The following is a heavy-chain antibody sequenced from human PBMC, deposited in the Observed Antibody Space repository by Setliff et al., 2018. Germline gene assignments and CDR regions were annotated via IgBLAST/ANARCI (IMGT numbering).Heavy chain of an antibody. J-gene: IGHJ5*02. CDR3: ARESRFGELFPVLS. V-gene: IGHV3-48*03. CDR1: GYTSSSYA. Sequence: PGGSLRLSCAASGYTSSSYAMTWVRQAPGKGLEWVSIISASGSTIYYADSVKGRFTISRDNAKNPLYLQMNSLRAEDTAVYYCARESRFGELFPVLSWGQGTLVTVS. CDR2: ISASGSTI. D-gene: IGHD3-10*01.